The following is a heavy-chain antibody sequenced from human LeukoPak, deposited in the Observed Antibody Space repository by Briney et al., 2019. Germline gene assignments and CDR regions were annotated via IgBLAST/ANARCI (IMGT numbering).Heavy chain of an antibody. D-gene: IGHD3-10*01. Sequence: ASVKVSCKASGYTFIKYSMHWVRQAPGQGLEWMGLINPSGGSTTYAQKFQGRVTMTRDTSTSTVYMELSSLRSEDTAVHYCATSAQTYGSGTYYNRFSYFDYWGQGTLVTVSS. V-gene: IGHV1-46*01. CDR2: INPSGGST. J-gene: IGHJ4*02. CDR3: ATSAQTYGSGTYYNRFSYFDY. CDR1: GYTFIKYS.